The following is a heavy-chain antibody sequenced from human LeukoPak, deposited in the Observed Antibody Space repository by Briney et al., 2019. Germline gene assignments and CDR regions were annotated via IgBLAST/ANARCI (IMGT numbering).Heavy chain of an antibody. J-gene: IGHJ6*02. V-gene: IGHV4-39*01. CDR2: MTYSGGT. CDR1: GGSISSTNYY. CDR3: AVTSYYYRVDV. D-gene: IGHD4-17*01. Sequence: SETLSLTCSVSGGSISSTNYYWGWTRQPPGKGLQWIGSMTYSGGTYYNPSLKSRVTISVDTSKNQFSLKLTSVTAADTAVYYCAVTSYYYRVDVWGRGTTVTVSS.